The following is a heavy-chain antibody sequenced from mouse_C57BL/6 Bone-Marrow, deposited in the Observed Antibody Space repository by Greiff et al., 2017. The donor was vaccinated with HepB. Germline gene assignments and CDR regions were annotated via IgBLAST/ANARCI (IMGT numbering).Heavy chain of an antibody. CDR3: ASPDGYYVSWFAY. J-gene: IGHJ3*01. CDR1: GFTFSDYG. V-gene: IGHV5-17*01. Sequence: EVQLVESGGGLVKPGGSLKLSCAASGFTFSDYGMHWVRQAPEKGLEWVAYISSGSSTIYYADTVKGRFTISRDNAKNTLFLQMTSLRSEDTAMYYCASPDGYYVSWFAYWGQGTLVTVSA. CDR2: ISSGSSTI. D-gene: IGHD2-3*01.